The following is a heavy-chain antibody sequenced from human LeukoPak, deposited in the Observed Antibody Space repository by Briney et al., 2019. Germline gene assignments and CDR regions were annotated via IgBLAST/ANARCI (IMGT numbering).Heavy chain of an antibody. Sequence: SETLSLTCAVYGGSFSGYYWSWIRQPPGKGLELIGEINHSGSTNYNPSLKSRVTISVDTSKNQFSLKLSSVTAADTAVYYCARRHSEGELYYFDYWGQGTLVTVSS. D-gene: IGHD3-16*01. CDR3: ARRHSEGELYYFDY. CDR2: INHSGST. V-gene: IGHV4-34*01. CDR1: GGSFSGYY. J-gene: IGHJ4*02.